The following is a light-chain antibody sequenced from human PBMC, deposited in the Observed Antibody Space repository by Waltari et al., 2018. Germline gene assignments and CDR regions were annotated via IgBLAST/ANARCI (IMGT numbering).Light chain of an antibody. Sequence: EFVLTQSPATLSLSTGERATLSCRASQSVGSYLAWYQQKPGQVPRLVIYDASSRATGVPARFSGSGSGTEFTLTISSLEPEDFAVYYCQQRNIWPNTFGQGTKLEIK. V-gene: IGKV3-11*01. J-gene: IGKJ2*01. CDR2: DAS. CDR3: QQRNIWPNT. CDR1: QSVGSY.